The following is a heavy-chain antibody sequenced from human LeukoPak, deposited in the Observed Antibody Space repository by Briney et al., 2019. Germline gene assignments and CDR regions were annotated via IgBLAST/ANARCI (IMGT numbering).Heavy chain of an antibody. Sequence: KASETLSLTCTVSGGSISSSSTYWGWIRQPPGKGLECIGSIYYSGSTYYSPSLKSRVTISVDTSKNQFSLKLSSVTAADTAVYYCASQYDSSGYYYFDYWGQGTLVTVSS. CDR3: ASQYDSSGYYYFDY. D-gene: IGHD3-22*01. CDR2: IYYSGST. CDR1: GGSISSSSTY. V-gene: IGHV4-39*01. J-gene: IGHJ4*02.